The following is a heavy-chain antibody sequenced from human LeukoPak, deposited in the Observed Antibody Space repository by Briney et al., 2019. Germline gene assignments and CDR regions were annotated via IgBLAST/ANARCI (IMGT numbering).Heavy chain of an antibody. D-gene: IGHD1-26*01. CDR3: ARQKQSHGNFDY. J-gene: IGHJ4*02. Sequence: PGGSLRLSCAASGFTVSSYAMHWVRHPIGKGLEWVSALGIAGDTFYPGSVKGRFTISRENAKNSLYLQMNSLRAEDTAMYYCARQKQSHGNFDYWGLGTLVTVSS. CDR2: LGIAGDT. CDR1: GFTVSSYA. V-gene: IGHV3-13*01.